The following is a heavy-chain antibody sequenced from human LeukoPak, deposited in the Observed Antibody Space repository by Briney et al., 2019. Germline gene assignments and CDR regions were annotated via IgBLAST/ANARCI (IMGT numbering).Heavy chain of an antibody. V-gene: IGHV4-4*07. Sequence: SETLSLTCTVSGNSFGDYYWSWIRQPAGKGLEWIGRIYTSGSTTYNPSLKSRVTMSVDTSKSQFSLNLISVTAADTAVYYCTRDTGTTGEVKFDPWGQGTLVTVSS. J-gene: IGHJ5*02. D-gene: IGHD4-17*01. CDR2: IYTSGST. CDR1: GNSFGDYY. CDR3: TRDTGTTGEVKFDP.